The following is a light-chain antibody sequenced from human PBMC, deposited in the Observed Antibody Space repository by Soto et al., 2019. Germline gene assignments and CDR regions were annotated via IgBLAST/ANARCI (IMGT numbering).Light chain of an antibody. CDR3: ISYTSSNTYV. J-gene: IGLJ1*01. CDR1: SSDVGGYNY. V-gene: IGLV2-14*01. Sequence: QYALTQPASVSGSPGQSITISCIGTSSDVGGYNYVSWYQQNPGKAPKLMIYDVSNRPSGVSNRFSGSKSGNTASLTISGLQAEDEADYYCISYTSSNTYVFGTGTKLTVL. CDR2: DVS.